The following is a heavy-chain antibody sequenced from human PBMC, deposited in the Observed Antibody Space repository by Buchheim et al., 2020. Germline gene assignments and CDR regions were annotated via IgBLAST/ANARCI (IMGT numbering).Heavy chain of an antibody. CDR3: ARVLGCYQDSSPYSCYYYGMDV. CDR1: ELTFSSYW. J-gene: IGHJ6*02. V-gene: IGHV3-7*01. CDR2: IKQDGSEK. Sequence: EVQLVESGGGLVQRGGSLRLSCADSELTFSSYWMSWVRQAPGKGLEWVGNIKQDGSEKYYVDSVKGRFTISRDNAKNSLYLEMNSLRAEDTAVYYCARVLGCYQDSSPYSCYYYGMDVWGQGTT. D-gene: IGHD3-22*01.